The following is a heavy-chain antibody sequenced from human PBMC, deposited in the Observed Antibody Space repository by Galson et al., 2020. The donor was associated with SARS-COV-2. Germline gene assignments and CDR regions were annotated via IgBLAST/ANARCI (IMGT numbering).Heavy chain of an antibody. V-gene: IGHV1-2*04. J-gene: IGHJ6*02. CDR1: GYTFTGYY. CDR3: ARDQLYYGSGPGGMDV. CDR2: INPNSGGT. Sequence: ASVKVSCKASGYTFTGYYMHWVRQAPGQGLEWMGWINPNSGGTNYAQKFQGWVTMTRDTSISTAYMELSRLRSDDTAVYYCARDQLYYGSGPGGMDVWGQGTTVTVSS. D-gene: IGHD3-10*01.